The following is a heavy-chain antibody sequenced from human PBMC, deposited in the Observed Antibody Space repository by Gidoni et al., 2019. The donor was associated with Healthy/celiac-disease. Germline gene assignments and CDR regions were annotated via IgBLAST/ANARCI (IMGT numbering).Heavy chain of an antibody. CDR2: INHSGST. J-gene: IGHJ3*02. D-gene: IGHD2-2*01. V-gene: IGHV4-34*01. CDR3: ARGRKARYCSSTSCRDAFDI. CDR1: GGSFSGYY. Sequence: QVQLQPCGAGLLTPSETLSLTCAVYGGSFSGYYWSWIRQPPGKGLEWIGEINHSGSTNYNPALKSRVTISVDTSKNQFSLKLSSVTAADTAVYYCARGRKARYCSSTSCRDAFDIWGQGTMVTVSS.